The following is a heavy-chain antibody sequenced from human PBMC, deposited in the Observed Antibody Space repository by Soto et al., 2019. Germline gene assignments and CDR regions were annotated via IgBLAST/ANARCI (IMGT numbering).Heavy chain of an antibody. D-gene: IGHD6-19*01. CDR3: ARDLNLEDSSGWYGMDV. CDR1: GGSISSGGYY. Sequence: SETLSLTCTVSGGSISSGGYYWSWIRQHPGKGLEWFGSIYYSGSTYYNPSLKSRVTISVDTSKNQFSLKLSSAAAADTAVYYCARDLNLEDSSGWYGMDVWGQGTTVTVSS. CDR2: IYYSGST. J-gene: IGHJ6*02. V-gene: IGHV4-31*03.